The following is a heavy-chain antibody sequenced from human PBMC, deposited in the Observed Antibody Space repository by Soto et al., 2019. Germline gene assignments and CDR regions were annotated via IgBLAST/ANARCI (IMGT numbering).Heavy chain of an antibody. D-gene: IGHD2-2*03. Sequence: GGSLRLSCAASGFTFSSYAMSWVRQAPGKGLEWVSAISGSGGSTYYADSVKGRFTISRDNSKNTLYLQMNSLRAEDTAVYYCAKGGDCSSTSCYFDYWGQGTLVTVSS. CDR1: GFTFSSYA. J-gene: IGHJ4*02. V-gene: IGHV3-23*01. CDR2: ISGSGGST. CDR3: AKGGDCSSTSCYFDY.